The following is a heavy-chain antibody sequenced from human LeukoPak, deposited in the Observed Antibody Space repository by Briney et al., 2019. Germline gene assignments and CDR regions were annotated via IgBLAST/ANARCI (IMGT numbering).Heavy chain of an antibody. CDR1: GYTFTSYD. D-gene: IGHD3-3*01. CDR3: ARTPSGGLTYYDFWSGYYGHFDY. V-gene: IGHV1-8*01. CDR2: MNPNSGNT. J-gene: IGHJ4*02. Sequence: ASVKVSCKASGYTFTSYDINWVRQATGQGLEWMGWMNPNSGNTGYAQKFQGRVTMTRNTSISTAYMELSSLRSEDTAVYYCARTPSGGLTYYDFWSGYYGHFDYWGQGTLVTVSS.